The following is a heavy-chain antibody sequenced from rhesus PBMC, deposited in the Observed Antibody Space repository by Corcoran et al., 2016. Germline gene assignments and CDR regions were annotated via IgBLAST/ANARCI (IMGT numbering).Heavy chain of an antibody. CDR3: ARGLEYCSSTYCPNRFDV. CDR2: IYGSGGSN. V-gene: IGHV4S14*01. J-gene: IGHJ5-1*01. Sequence: QVQLQESGPGLVQPSGTLPTTCGFSGFSLRRGSFRNGIHQSPGQGWAGGGSIYGSGGSNYLTPSLKSRVTLSVDTSKNQFSLKLSSVTAADTAVYYCARGLEYCSSTYCPNRFDVWGPGVLVTVSS. CDR1: GFSLRRGSF. D-gene: IGHD2-15*01.